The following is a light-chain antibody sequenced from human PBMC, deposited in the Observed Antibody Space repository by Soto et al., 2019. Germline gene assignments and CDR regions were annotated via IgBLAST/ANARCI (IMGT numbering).Light chain of an antibody. CDR3: RQLYNFSWT. J-gene: IGKJ1*01. Sequence: QGKRNDLAWYQQKPGKAPKLLIFAASNLQSGVPSRFSGSGSGTDITLTFSRLQPEDWATYYCRQLYNFSWTGGQGTKVDIK. CDR1: QGKRND. V-gene: IGKV1-6*01. CDR2: AAS.